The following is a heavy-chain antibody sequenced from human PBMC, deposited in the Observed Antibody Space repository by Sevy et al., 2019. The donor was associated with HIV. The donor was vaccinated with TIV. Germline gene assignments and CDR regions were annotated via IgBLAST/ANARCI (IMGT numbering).Heavy chain of an antibody. CDR3: ARDLWFGELLSSKFDL. Sequence: GGSLRLSCAASGFTFSSYEMNWVRQAPGKGLEWVSYISSSGSTIYYADSVKGRFTISRDNAKNSLYLQMNSLRAEDTAVDYCARDLWFGELLSSKFDLWGRGTLVTVSS. D-gene: IGHD3-10*01. J-gene: IGHJ2*01. CDR2: ISSSGSTI. CDR1: GFTFSSYE. V-gene: IGHV3-48*03.